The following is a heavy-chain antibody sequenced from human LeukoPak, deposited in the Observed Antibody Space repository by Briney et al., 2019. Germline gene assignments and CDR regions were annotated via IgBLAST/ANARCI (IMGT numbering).Heavy chain of an antibody. J-gene: IGHJ3*02. CDR1: GHTSTKLW. CDR2: IYPGDSHT. V-gene: IGHV5-51*01. D-gene: IGHD2-8*01. CDR3: ARQESAQWDVFDI. Sequence: PGESLKISCKVTGHTSTKLWIAWVRQVPGKGLEWMGIIYPGDSHTIYSPSFQGQVTISADKSINTAYLQWSSLKASDTAMYYCARQESAQWDVFDIWGQGTMVAVSS.